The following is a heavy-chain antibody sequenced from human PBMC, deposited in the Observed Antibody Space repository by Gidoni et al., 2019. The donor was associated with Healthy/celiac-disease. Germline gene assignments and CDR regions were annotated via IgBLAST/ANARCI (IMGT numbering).Heavy chain of an antibody. Sequence: QVQLQQWGAGLLKPSETLSLTCAVYGGSFSGYYWSWFRQPPGKGLEWIEENSHTGSTNYIPSLKSRVTISMDRSKNQFSLRLSSVTAADTAVYYCARGDYGSGSLIDYWGQGTLVTVSS. J-gene: IGHJ4*02. CDR1: GGSFSGYY. CDR3: ARGDYGSGSLIDY. V-gene: IGHV4-34*01. D-gene: IGHD3-10*01. CDR2: NSHTGST.